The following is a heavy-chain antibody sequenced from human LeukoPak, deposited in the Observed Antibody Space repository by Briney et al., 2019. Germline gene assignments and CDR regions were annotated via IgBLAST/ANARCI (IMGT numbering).Heavy chain of an antibody. V-gene: IGHV3-30-3*02. CDR3: AKFPSSYCSGGSCYDGYFDY. D-gene: IGHD2-15*01. CDR2: ISYDGTNK. J-gene: IGHJ4*02. CDR1: GFTFSDYA. Sequence: GGSLRLSCAASGFTFSDYAMHWVRQAPGKGLEWVAIISYDGTNKYYADSVKGRFTISRDNAKNSLYLQMNSLRAEDTAVYYCAKFPSSYCSGGSCYDGYFDYWGQGTLVTVSS.